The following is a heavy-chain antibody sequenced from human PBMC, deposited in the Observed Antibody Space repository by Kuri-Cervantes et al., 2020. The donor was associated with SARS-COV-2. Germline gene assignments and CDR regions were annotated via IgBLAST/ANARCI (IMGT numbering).Heavy chain of an antibody. J-gene: IGHJ4*02. D-gene: IGHD3-3*01. Sequence: ASVKVSCKASGYTFTSYGISWVRQAPGQGLEWMGWISAYNCNTNYAQKLQGRVTMTTDTSTSTAYMELRCLRSDDTALYYCSRGDFWSRPFDYWGQGTLVTVSS. CDR1: GYTFTSYG. V-gene: IGHV1-18*01. CDR3: SRGDFWSRPFDY. CDR2: ISAYNCNT.